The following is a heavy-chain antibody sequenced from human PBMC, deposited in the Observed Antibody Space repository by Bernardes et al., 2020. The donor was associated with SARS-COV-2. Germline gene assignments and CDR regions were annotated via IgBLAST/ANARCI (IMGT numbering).Heavy chain of an antibody. CDR2: ISGSGRTT. CDR1: GFTFRNYA. Sequence: VGSLRLSCAASGFTFRNYAMSWVRQAPGKGLEWVSSISGSGRTTYYADSVKGRFTISRDNSKNTLYLQMNSLRVEDTAVYFCAKDPDLRGTISMGHLDHWGQGALVTVSS. J-gene: IGHJ1*01. V-gene: IGHV3-23*01. D-gene: IGHD3-3*02. CDR3: AKDPDLRGTISMGHLDH.